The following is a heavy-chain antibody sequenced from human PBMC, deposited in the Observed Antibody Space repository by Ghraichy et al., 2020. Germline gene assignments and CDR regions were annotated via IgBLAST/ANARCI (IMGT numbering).Heavy chain of an antibody. CDR3: VKGYYYDSSGYQTRRDAFDI. CDR1: GFTFSSYA. D-gene: IGHD3-22*01. J-gene: IGHJ3*02. CDR2: ISSNGGST. Sequence: EGSLRLSCSASGFTFSSYAMHWVRQAPGKGLEYVSAISSNGGSTYYADSVKGRFTISRDNSKNTLYLQMSSLRAEDTAVYYCVKGYYYDSSGYQTRRDAFDIWGQGTMVTVSS. V-gene: IGHV3-64D*06.